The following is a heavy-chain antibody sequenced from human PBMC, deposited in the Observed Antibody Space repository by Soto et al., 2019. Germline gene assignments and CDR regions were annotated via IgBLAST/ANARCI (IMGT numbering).Heavy chain of an antibody. Sequence: GGSLRLSCADWGFIFSSYCMHWVRQAPGKGPVGGGRINGDGRNTRYTDSVKGRFTISRDNAKNTLYLERDSLRAEDTAVYYCARDFMARGRDSNWFDPWGQGTVVTVSS. D-gene: IGHD3-10*01. V-gene: IGHV3-74*01. CDR1: GFIFSSYC. CDR2: INGDGRNT. J-gene: IGHJ5*02. CDR3: ARDFMARGRDSNWFDP.